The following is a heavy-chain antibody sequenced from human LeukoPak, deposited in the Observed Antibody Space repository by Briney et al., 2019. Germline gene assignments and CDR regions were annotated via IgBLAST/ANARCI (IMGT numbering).Heavy chain of an antibody. J-gene: IGHJ4*02. D-gene: IGHD1-26*01. V-gene: IGHV5-51*01. CDR1: GYSFTSYW. CDR2: IYPGDSDT. CDR3: ARVWENSGSYYYY. Sequence: GESLKISCKGSGYSFTSYWIAWVRQMSGKGLEWMGIIYPGDSDTRYSPSFQGQVTISVDKSISTAYLQWSSLKASDTAMYYCARVWENSGSYYYYWGQGTLVTVSS.